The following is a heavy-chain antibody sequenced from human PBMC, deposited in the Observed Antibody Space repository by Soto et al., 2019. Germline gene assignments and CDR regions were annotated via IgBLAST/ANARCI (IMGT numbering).Heavy chain of an antibody. CDR3: ARGCSSTSCYFRYYGMDV. CDR1: GFTFSSYS. J-gene: IGHJ6*02. D-gene: IGHD2-2*01. CDR2: ISSSSSTI. V-gene: IGHV3-48*02. Sequence: GGSLRLSCAASGFTFSSYSMNWVRHAPGKGLEWVSYISSSSSTIYYADSVKGRFTISRDNAKNSLYLQMNSLRDEDTAVYYCARGCSSTSCYFRYYGMDVWGQGTTVTVSS.